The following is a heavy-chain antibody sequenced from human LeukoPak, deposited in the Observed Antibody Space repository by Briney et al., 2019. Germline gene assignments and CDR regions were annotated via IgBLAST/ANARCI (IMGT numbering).Heavy chain of an antibody. CDR1: GGSISSYY. D-gene: IGHD2-21*02. CDR3: ARLPMTAGNYYCYGMDV. V-gene: IGHV4-59*08. Sequence: SETLSLTCTVSGGSISSYYWSWIRQPPGKGLEWIGYIYYSGSTNYNPSLKSRVTISVDTSKDQFSLKLSSVTAADTAVYYCARLPMTAGNYYCYGMDVWGQGTTVTVSS. J-gene: IGHJ6*02. CDR2: IYYSGST.